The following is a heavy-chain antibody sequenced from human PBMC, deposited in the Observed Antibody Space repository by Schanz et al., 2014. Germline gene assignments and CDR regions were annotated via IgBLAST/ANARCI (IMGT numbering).Heavy chain of an antibody. D-gene: IGHD6-19*01. CDR3: TTYCDGGCAIDN. J-gene: IGHJ4*02. CDR1: GFSFSIFA. Sequence: EVQLLESGGGLVQPGGSLRLSCAASGFSFSIFAMTWVRQAPGQGLEWVSTISGSGGDTYPADSVKGRFTISRDNSNNTLYLQMKSLRAEDTAVYYCTTYCDGGCAIDNWGQGALXTVSS. V-gene: IGHV3-23*01. CDR2: ISGSGGDT.